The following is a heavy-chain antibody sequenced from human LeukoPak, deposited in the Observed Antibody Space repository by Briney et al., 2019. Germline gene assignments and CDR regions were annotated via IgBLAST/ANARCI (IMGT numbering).Heavy chain of an antibody. J-gene: IGHJ4*02. Sequence: SVKLSCKASGGTFSSYAISWVRQAPGQGLEWMGGIIPIFGTANYAQKFQGRVTITADKSTSTAYMELSSLRSEDTAVYYCARDVRGGCSGGSCYEQYFDYWGQGTLVTVSS. CDR2: IIPIFGTA. D-gene: IGHD2-15*01. V-gene: IGHV1-69*06. CDR1: GGTFSSYA. CDR3: ARDVRGGCSGGSCYEQYFDY.